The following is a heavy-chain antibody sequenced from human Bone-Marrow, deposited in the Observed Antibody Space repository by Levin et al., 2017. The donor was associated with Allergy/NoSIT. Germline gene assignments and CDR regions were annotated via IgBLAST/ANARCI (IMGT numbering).Heavy chain of an antibody. Sequence: AASVKVSCKASGYTFTSYYIHWVRQAPGQGLEWLAIIDPSGGTTTPITYAEKFRGRVLVTSDTSTATVHMEVSSLRSDDTARYYCARSQYFGQLTAFDVWGQGTMVTVS. D-gene: IGHD2/OR15-2a*01. CDR2: IDPSGGTT. V-gene: IGHV1-46*01. J-gene: IGHJ3*01. CDR1: GYTFTSYY. CDR3: ARSQYFGQLTAFDV.